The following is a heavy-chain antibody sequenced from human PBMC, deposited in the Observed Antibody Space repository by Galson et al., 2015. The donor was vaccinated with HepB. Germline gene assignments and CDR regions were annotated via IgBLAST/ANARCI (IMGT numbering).Heavy chain of an antibody. CDR3: TRGLGYCGSGSCYSAYFDY. J-gene: IGHJ4*02. Sequence: SVKVSCKASGYSISSYGISWVRQAPGQRLEWMGWISTYKGHTKYAQKLQGRVTMTTDTSTRTVYMELRSLRSDDTAVYYCTRGLGYCGSGSCYSAYFDYWGQGTLVTVSS. CDR1: GYSISSYG. CDR2: ISTYKGHT. D-gene: IGHD2-15*01. V-gene: IGHV1-18*04.